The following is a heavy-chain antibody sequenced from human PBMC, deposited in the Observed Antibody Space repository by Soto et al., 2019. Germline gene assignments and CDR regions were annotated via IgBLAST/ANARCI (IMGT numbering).Heavy chain of an antibody. Sequence: GGSLRLSCAASGFTFSSYWMSWVRQAPGKGLEWVAYINKNRSNKYYVDSVKGRFTISRDNAKNSLYLQMNSLRAEDTAVYYCARAPYSGYDAWGQGTLVTVSS. D-gene: IGHD5-12*01. CDR2: INKNRSNK. CDR3: ARAPYSGYDA. CDR1: GFTFSSYW. V-gene: IGHV3-7*02. J-gene: IGHJ5*02.